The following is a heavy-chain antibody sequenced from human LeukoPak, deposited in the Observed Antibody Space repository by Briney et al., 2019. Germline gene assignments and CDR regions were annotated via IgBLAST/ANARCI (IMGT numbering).Heavy chain of an antibody. Sequence: SETLSLTCTVSGGSISNYYWSWIRQPAGKGLEWIGRVYSSGSTNCNPSLKSRVTMSVDTSKNQFSLKLSSVTAADTAVYYCARHYCGGDCYSRWYFDLWGRGTLVTVSS. V-gene: IGHV4-4*07. CDR2: VYSSGST. CDR3: ARHYCGGDCYSRWYFDL. D-gene: IGHD2-21*02. J-gene: IGHJ2*01. CDR1: GGSISNYY.